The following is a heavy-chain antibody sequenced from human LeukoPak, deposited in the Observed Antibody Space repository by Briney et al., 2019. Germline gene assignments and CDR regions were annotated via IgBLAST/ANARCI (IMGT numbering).Heavy chain of an antibody. Sequence: GGSLRLSCAAPGFTFRSHWMHWVRQAPEKGLVWVSRIVNDAIRTFYADSVKGRFTISRDNAKNTLYLQINGLRAEDTAVYYCARAIIGVYVNPLDLWGQGTLVTVSS. V-gene: IGHV3-74*01. CDR1: GFTFRSHW. CDR2: IVNDAIRT. D-gene: IGHD5/OR15-5a*01. J-gene: IGHJ5*02. CDR3: ARAIIGVYVNPLDL.